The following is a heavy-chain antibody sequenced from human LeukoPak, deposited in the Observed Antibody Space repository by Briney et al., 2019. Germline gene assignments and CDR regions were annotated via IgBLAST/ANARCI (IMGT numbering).Heavy chain of an antibody. CDR1: GGSISSSSYY. CDR3: ARQTVTTTRSFDY. V-gene: IGHV4-39*01. CDR2: IYYSGTT. D-gene: IGHD4-17*01. J-gene: IGHJ4*02. Sequence: SETLSLTCTVSGGSISSSSYYWGWLRQPPGKGLEWIGNIYYSGTTYYNPSLKSRVTISVDTSRNQFSLKLSSVTAADTAVYYCARQTVTTTRSFDYGGRGTLVTVSS.